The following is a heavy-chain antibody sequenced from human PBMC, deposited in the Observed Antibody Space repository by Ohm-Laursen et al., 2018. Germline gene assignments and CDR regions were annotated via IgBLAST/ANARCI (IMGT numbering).Heavy chain of an antibody. CDR2: IDWDDDK. CDR1: GFSLSTSGMC. V-gene: IGHV2-70*11. Sequence: TQTLTLTCTFSGFSLSTSGMCVSWIRQPPGKALEWLARIDWDDDKYYSTSLKTRLTISKDTSKNQVVLTMTNMDPVDTATYYCARIRVAVAEFDYWGQGTLVTVSS. D-gene: IGHD6-19*01. J-gene: IGHJ4*02. CDR3: ARIRVAVAEFDY.